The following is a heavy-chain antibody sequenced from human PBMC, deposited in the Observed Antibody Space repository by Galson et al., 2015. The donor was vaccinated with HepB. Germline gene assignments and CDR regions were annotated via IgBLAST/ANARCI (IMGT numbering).Heavy chain of an antibody. J-gene: IGHJ6*02. D-gene: IGHD5-18*01. CDR3: TRDRRAIQPWSSGPYYYYYGTDV. CDR1: GFTFSNYA. Sequence: FLRLSCAASGFTFSNYAVHWVRQAPGKGLEWVAVVSYDGSNKYYADSVKGRFTISRDNSKNTLYLQMNSLRAEDTAMYYCTRDRRAIQPWSSGPYYYYYGTDVRGQGTTVTVSS. V-gene: IGHV3-30*04. CDR2: VSYDGSNK.